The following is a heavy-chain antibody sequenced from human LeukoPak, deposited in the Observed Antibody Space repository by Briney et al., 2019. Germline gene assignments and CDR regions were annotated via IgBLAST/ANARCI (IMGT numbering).Heavy chain of an antibody. V-gene: IGHV3-48*03. CDR1: GFIVSNYE. D-gene: IGHD6-19*01. CDR2: INSGGAPI. Sequence: GGSLRLSCAASGFIVSNYEMNWVRQAPGKGLEWIAYINSGGAPIRYADSVKGRFTMSRDNAKNSLYLQMNSLRAEDTAVYYCARDRIDYSSGWYYWFDPWGQGTLVTVSS. CDR3: ARDRIDYSSGWYYWFDP. J-gene: IGHJ5*02.